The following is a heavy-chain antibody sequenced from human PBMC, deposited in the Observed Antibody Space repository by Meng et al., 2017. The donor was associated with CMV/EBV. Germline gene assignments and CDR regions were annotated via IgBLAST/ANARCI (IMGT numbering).Heavy chain of an antibody. J-gene: IGHJ4*02. CDR2: IKSKTDGGAT. D-gene: IGHD6-13*01. V-gene: IGHV3-15*01. Sequence: GGSLRLSCAASGFTFSSYSMNWVRQAPGKGLEWVGRIKSKTDGGATDYAAPVKGRFTISRDDSKNTLYLQMNSLKTEDTAVYYCTTEWIAAAGTPDYWGQGTLVTVSS. CDR1: GFTFSSYS. CDR3: TTEWIAAAGTPDY.